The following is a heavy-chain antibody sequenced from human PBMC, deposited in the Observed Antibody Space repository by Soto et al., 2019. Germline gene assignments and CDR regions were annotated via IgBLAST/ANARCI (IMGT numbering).Heavy chain of an antibody. CDR2: IRSKAYGGTT. D-gene: IGHD3-3*01. J-gene: IGHJ6*03. V-gene: IGHV3-49*01. CDR1: GFTFGDYA. Sequence: GGSLRLSCTASGFTFGDYAMSWFRQAPGKGLEWVGFIRSKAYGGTTEYTASVKGRFTISRDDSKSIAYLQMNSLKTEDTAVFYCTIGGIHDFWSGYNFGYYYYMDVWGKGTTVTVSS. CDR3: TIGGIHDFWSGYNFGYYYYMDV.